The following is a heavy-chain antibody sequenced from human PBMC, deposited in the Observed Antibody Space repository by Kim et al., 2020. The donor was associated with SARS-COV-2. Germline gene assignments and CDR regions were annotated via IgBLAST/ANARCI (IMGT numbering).Heavy chain of an antibody. CDR3: AKAVTTTDYYYYGMDV. CDR1: GFTFSSYA. J-gene: IGHJ6*02. D-gene: IGHD4-17*01. V-gene: IGHV3-23*01. CDR2: ISGSGGST. Sequence: GGSLRLSCAASGFTFSSYAMSWVRQAPGKGLEWVSAISGSGGSTYYADSVKGRFTISRDNSKNTLYLQMNSLRAEDTAVYYRAKAVTTTDYYYYGMDVWGQGTTVTVSS.